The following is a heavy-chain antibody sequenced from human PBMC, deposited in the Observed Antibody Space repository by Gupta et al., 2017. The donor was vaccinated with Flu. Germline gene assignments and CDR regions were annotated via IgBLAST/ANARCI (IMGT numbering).Heavy chain of an antibody. CDR2: ISRGSGGK. D-gene: IGHD5-18*01. Sequence: QVQLVQSGAELKKPGASVKVSCKASGYIFTSYYIHWVRQAPGQGPEWMGWISRGSGGKNDGQKWKGRVTMTRDTSINTASMKLTRLRADDAAVYYCARIEGSAAMEADGGPGTMVTVSS. J-gene: IGHJ4*02. CDR3: ARIEGSAAMEAD. V-gene: IGHV1-2*02. CDR1: GYIFTSYY.